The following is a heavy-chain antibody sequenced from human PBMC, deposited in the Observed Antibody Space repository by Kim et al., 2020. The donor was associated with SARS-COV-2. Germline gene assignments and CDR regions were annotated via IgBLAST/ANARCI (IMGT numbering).Heavy chain of an antibody. V-gene: IGHV4-59*13. CDR3: ARVPRIRISRDAFDI. CDR2: IYYSGST. D-gene: IGHD3-9*01. J-gene: IGHJ3*02. Sequence: SETLSLTCTVSGGSISSYYWSWIRQPPGKGLEWIGYIYYSGSTNYNPSLKSRVTISVDTSKNQFSLKLSSVTAADTAVYYCARVPRIRISRDAFDIWGQGTMVTVSS. CDR1: GGSISSYY.